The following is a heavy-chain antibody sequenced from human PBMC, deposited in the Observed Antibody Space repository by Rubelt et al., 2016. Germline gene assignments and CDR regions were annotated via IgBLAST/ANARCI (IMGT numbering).Heavy chain of an antibody. V-gene: IGHV1-24*01. CDR2: FDPEDGET. J-gene: IGHJ4*02. CDR3: ATTGRSWD. D-gene: IGHD6-13*01. Sequence: APGKGLEWMGGFDPEDGETIYAQKFQGRVTMTEDTSTDTAYMELSSLRSEDTAGYYCATTGRSWDWGQGTLVTVSS.